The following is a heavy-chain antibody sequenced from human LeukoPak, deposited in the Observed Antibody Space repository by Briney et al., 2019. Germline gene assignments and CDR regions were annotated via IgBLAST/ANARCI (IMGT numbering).Heavy chain of an antibody. CDR1: GFTFSTHA. CDR2: ISGSGGST. J-gene: IGHJ4*02. D-gene: IGHD4-17*01. CDR3: AREDYGDYVSPFDY. Sequence: GGSLRLSCAASGFTFSTHAMSWVRQAPGKGLEWVSAISGSGGSTYYADSVKGRFTISRDNSKNTLYLQMNSLRAEDTAVYYCAREDYGDYVSPFDYWGQGTLVTVSS. V-gene: IGHV3-23*01.